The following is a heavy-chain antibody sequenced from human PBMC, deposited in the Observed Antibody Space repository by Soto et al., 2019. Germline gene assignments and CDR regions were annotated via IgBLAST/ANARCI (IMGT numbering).Heavy chain of an antibody. Sequence: PSETLSLTCTVAGGSISSGGYSWSWIRQPPGKGLEWIGYIYYSGSTNYNPSLKSRVTISVDTSKNQFSLKLSSVTAADTAVYYCARRGYCSSTSCFYYFDYWGQGTLVTVSS. CDR1: GGSISSGGYS. CDR2: IYYSGST. CDR3: ARRGYCSSTSCFYYFDY. V-gene: IGHV4-61*08. J-gene: IGHJ4*02. D-gene: IGHD2-2*01.